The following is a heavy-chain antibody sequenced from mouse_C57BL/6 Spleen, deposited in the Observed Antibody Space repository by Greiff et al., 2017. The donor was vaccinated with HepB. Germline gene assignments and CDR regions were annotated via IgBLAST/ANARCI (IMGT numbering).Heavy chain of an antibody. J-gene: IGHJ1*03. CDR2: IYPGSGNT. V-gene: IGHV1-76*01. D-gene: IGHD1-1*01. CDR3: ARDYYYGSSPAFDV. Sequence: QVQLKQSGAELVRPGASVKLSCKASGYTFTDYYINWVKQRPGQGLEWIARIYPGSGNTYYNEKFKGKATLTAEKSSSTAYMQLSSLTSEDSAVYFCARDYYYGSSPAFDVWGTGTTVTVSS. CDR1: GYTFTDYY.